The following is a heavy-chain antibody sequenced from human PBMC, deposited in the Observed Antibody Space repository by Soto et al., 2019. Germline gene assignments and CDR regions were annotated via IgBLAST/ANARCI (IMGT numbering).Heavy chain of an antibody. Sequence: EVQLLESGGGLVQPGGSLRLSCEASGFTFSSYAMSWVRQAPGKGLEWVSAISGSGGSTYYADSVKGRFTISRDNSKNTLYLQMNSLRAEDTAVYYCAIDPDYDSSDSRVYWGQGTLVTVSS. CDR2: ISGSGGST. V-gene: IGHV3-23*01. D-gene: IGHD3-22*01. J-gene: IGHJ4*02. CDR3: AIDPDYDSSDSRVY. CDR1: GFTFSSYA.